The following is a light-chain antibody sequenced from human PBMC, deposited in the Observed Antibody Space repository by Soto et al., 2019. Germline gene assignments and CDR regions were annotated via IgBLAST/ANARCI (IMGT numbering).Light chain of an antibody. CDR1: SSDVGHYNY. Sequence: QPALTQPASVSGSPGQSITISCTGTSSDVGHYNYVSWYQHHPGKTPKLMIYEVSNRPSGVSNRFSGSKSGNMASLTISGLQAEDEADYYCCSYTSSNTFVFGSGTQLTVL. V-gene: IGLV2-14*01. CDR3: CSYTSSNTFV. CDR2: EVS. J-gene: IGLJ1*01.